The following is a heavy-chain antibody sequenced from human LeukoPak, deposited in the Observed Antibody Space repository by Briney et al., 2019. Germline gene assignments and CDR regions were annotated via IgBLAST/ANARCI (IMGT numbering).Heavy chain of an antibody. J-gene: IGHJ4*02. V-gene: IGHV4-34*01. Sequence: SETLSLTCTVSGGSISSYYWSWIRQPPGKGLEWIGEINHSGSTNYNPSLKSRVTISVDTSKNQFSLKLSFVTAADTAVYYCARGSGELLYGDWGQGTLVTVSS. CDR1: GGSISSYY. D-gene: IGHD3-10*01. CDR3: ARGSGELLYGD. CDR2: INHSGST.